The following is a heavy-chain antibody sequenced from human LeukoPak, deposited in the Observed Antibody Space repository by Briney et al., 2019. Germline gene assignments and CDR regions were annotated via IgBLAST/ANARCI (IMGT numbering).Heavy chain of an antibody. J-gene: IGHJ4*02. D-gene: IGHD3-22*01. Sequence: PGGSLRLSCAASGFTFSDSYMSWIRHPPGTGLEWVAYIGPSGSPIHYADSVKGRFTISRDNAKNSLYLQVNSLRADDTAIYYCARESNWLFNFWGQGSLVTVSS. CDR2: IGPSGSPI. V-gene: IGHV3-11*04. CDR3: ARESNWLFNF. CDR1: GFTFSDSY.